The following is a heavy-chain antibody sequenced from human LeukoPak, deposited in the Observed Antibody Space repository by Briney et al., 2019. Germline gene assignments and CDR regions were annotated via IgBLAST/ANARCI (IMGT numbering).Heavy chain of an antibody. CDR3: AKDPTMIVVVIPDY. CDR2: ISGSGGST. D-gene: IGHD3-22*01. J-gene: IGHJ4*02. V-gene: IGHV3-23*01. Sequence: GGSLRLSCAASGFTFSSYAMSWVRQAPGKGLEWVSAISGSGGSTYYADSVKGRFTISRDNSENTLYLQMNSLSAEDTAVYYCAKDPTMIVVVIPDYWGQGTLVTVSS. CDR1: GFTFSSYA.